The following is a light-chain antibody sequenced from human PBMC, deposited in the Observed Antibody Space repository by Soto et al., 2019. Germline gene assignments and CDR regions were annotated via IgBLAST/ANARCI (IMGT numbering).Light chain of an antibody. CDR3: QQYGDSPVT. CDR2: GAS. Sequence: EIVLTQSPGTLSLSPGERATLSCRASHSVNSNYLAWYRQRPGQAPRLLIYGASTRATGVPDTFSGRGSVTDFTLTISRLEPEDFAVYYCQQYGDSPVTFGQGTRLEIK. V-gene: IGKV3-20*01. CDR1: HSVNSNY. J-gene: IGKJ5*01.